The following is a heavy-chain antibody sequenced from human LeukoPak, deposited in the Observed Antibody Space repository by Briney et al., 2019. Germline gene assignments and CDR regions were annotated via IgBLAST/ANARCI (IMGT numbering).Heavy chain of an antibody. CDR2: ISYDGSNK. D-gene: IGHD6-13*01. CDR3: ARDSGSSWYFDYFDY. J-gene: IGHJ4*02. V-gene: IGHV3-30*19. Sequence: GGSLRLSCAASGFTFSSHGMHWVRQAPGKGLEWVAVISYDGSNKYYADSVKGRFTISRDNSKNTLYLQMNSLRAEDTAVYYCARDSGSSWYFDYFDYWGQGTLVTVSS. CDR1: GFTFSSHG.